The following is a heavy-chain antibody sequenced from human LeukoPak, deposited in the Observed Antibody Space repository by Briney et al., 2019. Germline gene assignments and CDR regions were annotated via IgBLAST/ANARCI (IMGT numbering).Heavy chain of an antibody. D-gene: IGHD1-14*01. CDR3: AGDGDRTGWYYY. Sequence: RPSETLSLTCTVSGGSISSYYWSWIRQPAGKGLEWIGHMYTSGTTNYNPSLKSRVTISVDKSKNQFSLKLSSVTAADTAVYYCAGDGDRTGWYYYWGQGSLVTVSS. CDR1: GGSISSYY. J-gene: IGHJ4*02. V-gene: IGHV4-4*07. CDR2: MYTSGTT.